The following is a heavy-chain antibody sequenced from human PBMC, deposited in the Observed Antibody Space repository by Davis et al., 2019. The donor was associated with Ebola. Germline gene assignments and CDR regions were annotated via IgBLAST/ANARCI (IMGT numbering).Heavy chain of an antibody. V-gene: IGHV3-30*03. D-gene: IGHD3-22*01. CDR1: GFTFSSYG. Sequence: PGGSLRLSCAASGFTFSSYGMHWVRQAPGKGLEWVAVISYDGSNKYYADSVKGRFTISRDNSKNTLYLQMNSLRAEDTAVYYCARDYSSGYPDYWGQGTLVTVSS. CDR3: ARDYSSGYPDY. J-gene: IGHJ4*02. CDR2: ISYDGSNK.